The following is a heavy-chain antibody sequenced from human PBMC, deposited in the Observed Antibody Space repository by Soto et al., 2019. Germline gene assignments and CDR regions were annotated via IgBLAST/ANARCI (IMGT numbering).Heavy chain of an antibody. CDR1: GFTFSSYG. CDR2: ISYDGSNK. V-gene: IGHV3-30*18. Sequence: QVQLVESGGGVVQPGRSLRLSCAASGFTFSSYGMHWVRQAPGKGLEWVAVISYDGSNKYYADSVKGRFTISRDNSKNTLYLQMNSLRAEDTAVYYCAKDTGSANYYGSGKVYWGQGTLVTVSS. CDR3: AKDTGSANYYGSGKVY. J-gene: IGHJ4*02. D-gene: IGHD3-10*01.